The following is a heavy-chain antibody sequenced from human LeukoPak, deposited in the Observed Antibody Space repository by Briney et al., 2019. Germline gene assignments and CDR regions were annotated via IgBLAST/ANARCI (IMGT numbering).Heavy chain of an antibody. Sequence: ASVKVSCKASGYTFTSYGISWVRQAPGQGREWMGWISAYNGNTNYAQKLQGRVTMTTDTSTSTDYMELRSLRSDDTAVYYCARVENDYGDSDYLDYWGQGTLVSVSS. D-gene: IGHD4-17*01. CDR2: ISAYNGNT. CDR3: ARVENDYGDSDYLDY. J-gene: IGHJ4*02. V-gene: IGHV1-18*01. CDR1: GYTFTSYG.